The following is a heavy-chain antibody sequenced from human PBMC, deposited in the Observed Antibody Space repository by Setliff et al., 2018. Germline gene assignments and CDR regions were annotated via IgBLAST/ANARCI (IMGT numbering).Heavy chain of an antibody. J-gene: IGHJ6*03. V-gene: IGHV1-69*05. CDR3: AREGVDTRSSTDYRYYMDV. D-gene: IGHD5-18*01. CDR2: TIPLFGTT. CDR1: GGTFTNYG. Sequence: SVKVSCKASGGTFTNYGVSWVRQAPGQGLEWMGGTIPLFGTTDYAQKFHGRVTIITDESTSTAYMELRSLRTEDTAVYYCAREGVDTRSSTDYRYYMDVWGKGTTVTVSS.